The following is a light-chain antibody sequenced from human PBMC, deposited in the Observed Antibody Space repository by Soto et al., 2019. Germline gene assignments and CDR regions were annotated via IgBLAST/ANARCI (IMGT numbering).Light chain of an antibody. CDR2: ATS. Sequence: DIQMTQSPPSLSASAGDRVTITCRASQSIRTYLNWYQQKPGKAPKVLISATSNLQSGVPSRFSGSGSGTDFTLTISSLQPEDFGTYYCQQSYSTPRTFGQGTKVDIK. CDR1: QSIRTY. CDR3: QQSYSTPRT. V-gene: IGKV1-39*01. J-gene: IGKJ1*01.